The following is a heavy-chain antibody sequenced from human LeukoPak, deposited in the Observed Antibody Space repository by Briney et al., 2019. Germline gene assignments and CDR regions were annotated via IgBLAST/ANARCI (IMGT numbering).Heavy chain of an antibody. D-gene: IGHD2-21*01. CDR2: INHSGST. CDR3: ARAVSGAVISFDY. J-gene: IGHJ4*02. CDR1: GGSFSGYY. Sequence: PSETLSLTCAVYGGSFSGYYWSWIRQPPGKGLEWIGEINHSGSTNYNPSLKSRVTISVDTSKNQFSLKLSSVTAADTAVYYCARAVSGAVISFDYWGQGTLVTVSS. V-gene: IGHV4-34*01.